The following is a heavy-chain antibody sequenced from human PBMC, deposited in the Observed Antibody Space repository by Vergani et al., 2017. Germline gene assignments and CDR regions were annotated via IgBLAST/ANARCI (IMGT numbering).Heavy chain of an antibody. J-gene: IGHJ4*02. Sequence: EVQLVESGGGLVQPGRSLRLSCAASGFTFDDYAMHWVRQAPGKGLEWVSGISWNSGSIGYADSVKGRFTISRDNAKNSLYLQMNSLRAEDTALYYCATDYGGNPFDYWGQGTLVTVSS. CDR2: ISWNSGSI. CDR1: GFTFDDYA. D-gene: IGHD4-23*01. V-gene: IGHV3-9*01. CDR3: ATDYGGNPFDY.